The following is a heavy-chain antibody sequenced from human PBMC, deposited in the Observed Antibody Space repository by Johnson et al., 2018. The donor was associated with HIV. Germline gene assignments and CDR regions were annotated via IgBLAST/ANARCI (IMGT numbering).Heavy chain of an antibody. CDR1: GFTFSDHW. CDR3: ARDQTGVTTI. Sequence: QVQLVESGGGLVQPGGSLRLSCGASGFTFSDHWMQWVRQAPGKGLEWVAFIRYDGSNKYYADSVKGRFTISRDNSKNTLYLQMNSLRAEDTAVYYCARDQTGVTTIWGQGTMVTVSS. J-gene: IGHJ3*02. CDR2: IRYDGSNK. V-gene: IGHV3-30*02. D-gene: IGHD7-27*01.